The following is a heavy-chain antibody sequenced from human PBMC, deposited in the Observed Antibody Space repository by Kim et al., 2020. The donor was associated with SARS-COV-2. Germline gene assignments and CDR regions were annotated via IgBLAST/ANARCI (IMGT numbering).Heavy chain of an antibody. V-gene: IGHV4-4*02. CDR2: IYHSGST. Sequence: SETLSLTCAVSGGSISSSNWWSWVHQPPGKGLEWIGEIYHSGSTNYNPSLKSRVTISVDKSKNQFSLKLSSVTAADTAVYYCAREGPGDIVVVPAAYEMYYFDYWGQGTLVTVSS. D-gene: IGHD2-2*01. CDR3: AREGPGDIVVVPAAYEMYYFDY. CDR1: GGSISSSNW. J-gene: IGHJ4*02.